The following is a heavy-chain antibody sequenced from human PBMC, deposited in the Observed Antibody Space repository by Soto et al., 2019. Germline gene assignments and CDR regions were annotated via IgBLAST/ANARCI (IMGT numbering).Heavy chain of an antibody. CDR2: INHSGSP. Sequence: PSETLSLTCGVYGGSLSGYYWTWIRQPPGKGLEWIGEINHSGSPNYNPSVKSRVTISVDTSKNQFSLKMTSVTAADTAVYYCATANWSHHYFDPWGQGTLVTSPQ. V-gene: IGHV4-34*01. D-gene: IGHD1-1*01. J-gene: IGHJ5*02. CDR1: GGSLSGYY. CDR3: ATANWSHHYFDP.